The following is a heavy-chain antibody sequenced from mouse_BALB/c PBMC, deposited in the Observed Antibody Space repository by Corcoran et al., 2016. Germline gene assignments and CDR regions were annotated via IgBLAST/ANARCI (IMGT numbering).Heavy chain of an antibody. Sequence: QIQLVQSGPELKKPGETVKISCKASGYTFTNYGMNWVKQAPGQGLKWMGWINTYTGEPTYADDFKGRFAFSLETTDSTAYLQINNLKNEDTATYFCARYVNYGYFDVWGAGTTVTVSS. CDR1: GYTFTNYG. V-gene: IGHV9-3-1*01. J-gene: IGHJ1*01. CDR2: INTYTGEP. CDR3: ARYVNYGYFDV.